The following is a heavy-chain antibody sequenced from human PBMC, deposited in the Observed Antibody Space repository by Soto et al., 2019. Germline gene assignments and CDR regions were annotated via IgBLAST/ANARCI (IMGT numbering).Heavy chain of an antibody. CDR2: IYYSGST. D-gene: IGHD3-9*01. Sequence: SETLSLTCTVSGGSISSSSYYWGWIRQPPGKGLEWIGSIYYSGSTYYNPSLKSRVTISVDTSKNQFSLKLSSVTAADTAVYYCARPRVADILTGYWGYAFDIWGQGTMVTVSS. CDR1: GGSISSSSYY. V-gene: IGHV4-39*01. J-gene: IGHJ3*02. CDR3: ARPRVADILTGYWGYAFDI.